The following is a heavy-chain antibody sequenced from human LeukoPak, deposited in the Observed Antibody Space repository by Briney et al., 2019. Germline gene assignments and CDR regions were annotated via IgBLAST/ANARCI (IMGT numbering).Heavy chain of an antibody. CDR3: ARHPKILLWFGELSGYYMDV. CDR1: GGSISSYY. CDR2: IYTSGST. Sequence: SETLSLTCTVSGGSISSYYWSWIRQPAGKGLEWIGRIYTSGSTNYNPSLKSRVTISADTSKNQFSLKLRSVTAADTAVYYCARHPKILLWFGELSGYYMDVWGKGTTVTVSS. J-gene: IGHJ6*03. V-gene: IGHV4-4*07. D-gene: IGHD3-10*01.